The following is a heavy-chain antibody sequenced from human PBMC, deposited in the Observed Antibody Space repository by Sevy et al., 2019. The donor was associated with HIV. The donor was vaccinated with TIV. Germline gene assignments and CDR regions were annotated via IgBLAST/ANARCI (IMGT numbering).Heavy chain of an antibody. CDR2: IYTSETI. J-gene: IGHJ4*02. CDR3: AREFFYDSTDYYWPAYYFDN. CDR1: GGSVSSED. D-gene: IGHD3-22*01. V-gene: IGHV4-4*07. Sequence: SETLSLTCNVSGGSVSSEDWSWIRQPAGKGLEWIGRIYTSETINYNPALKSRVTMSIDTSKNQISLKLTSVNDADTAVYYCAREFFYDSTDYYWPAYYFDNWGQGTLVTVSS.